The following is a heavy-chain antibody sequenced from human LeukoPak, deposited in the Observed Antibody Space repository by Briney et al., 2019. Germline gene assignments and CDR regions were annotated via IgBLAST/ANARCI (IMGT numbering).Heavy chain of an antibody. V-gene: IGHV3-7*03. D-gene: IGHD3-22*01. CDR1: GFTFSNYW. CDR3: ATPLDYYDSSGYHQGGD. CDR2: IRGDGSRK. J-gene: IGHJ4*02. Sequence: GGSLRLSCAVSGFTFSNYWMTWVRQAPGKGLEWVANIRGDGSRKNCVDSLKGRFTISRDNAKNLLYLQMNSLRAEDTAVYYCATPLDYYDSSGYHQGGDWGQGTLVTVSS.